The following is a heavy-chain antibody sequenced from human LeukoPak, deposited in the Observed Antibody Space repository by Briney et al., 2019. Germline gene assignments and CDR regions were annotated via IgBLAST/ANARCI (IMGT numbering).Heavy chain of an antibody. CDR3: ASPMYSSTWTPFDY. CDR2: ISYDGSNK. D-gene: IGHD6-13*01. V-gene: IGHV3-30*04. Sequence: GRSLRLSCAASGFTFSSYAMHWVRQAPGKGLEWVAVISYDGSNKYYADSVKGRFTISRDNSKNTLYLQMNSLRTEDTAVYYCASPMYSSTWTPFDYGGQGTLVTVS. J-gene: IGHJ4*02. CDR1: GFTFSSYA.